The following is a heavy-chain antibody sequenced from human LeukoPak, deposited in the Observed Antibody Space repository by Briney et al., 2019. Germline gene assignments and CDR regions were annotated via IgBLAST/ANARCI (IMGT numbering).Heavy chain of an antibody. CDR1: GNYW. V-gene: IGHV3-74*01. CDR3: ARGRRWPTPLDIVVVPAAMLDYYYGMDV. CDR2: INSDGSWT. J-gene: IGHJ6*02. Sequence: GGSLRLSCAASGNYWMHWVRQAPGKGLVWVSHINSDGSWTSYADSVKGRFTISKDNAKNSLYLQMNSLRAEDTAVYYCARGRRWPTPLDIVVVPAAMLDYYYGMDVWGQGTTVTVSS. D-gene: IGHD2-2*01.